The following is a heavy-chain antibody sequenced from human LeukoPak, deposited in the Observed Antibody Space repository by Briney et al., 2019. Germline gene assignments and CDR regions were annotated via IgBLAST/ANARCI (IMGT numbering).Heavy chain of an antibody. CDR1: GGSISSYY. Sequence: PSETLSPTCTVSGGSISSYYWSWIRQPPGKGLEWIGYIYYSGSTNYNPSLKSRVTISVDTSKNQFSLSLSSVTAADTAVYYCAREEDRSGDWGQGTLVTVTS. J-gene: IGHJ4*02. CDR2: IYYSGST. D-gene: IGHD3-22*01. V-gene: IGHV4-59*12. CDR3: AREEDRSGD.